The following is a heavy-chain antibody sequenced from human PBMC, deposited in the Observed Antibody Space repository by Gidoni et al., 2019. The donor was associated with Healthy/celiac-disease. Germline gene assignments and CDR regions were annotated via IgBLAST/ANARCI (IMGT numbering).Heavy chain of an antibody. CDR2: IYYSGST. J-gene: IGHJ4*02. Sequence: WIRQPPGKGLEWIGSIYYSGSTYYNPSLKSRVTISVDTSKNQFSLKLSSVTAADTAVYYCARLLPSYSSSPGPTIDYWGQGTLVTVSS. D-gene: IGHD6-13*01. V-gene: IGHV4-39*01. CDR3: ARLLPSYSSSPGPTIDY.